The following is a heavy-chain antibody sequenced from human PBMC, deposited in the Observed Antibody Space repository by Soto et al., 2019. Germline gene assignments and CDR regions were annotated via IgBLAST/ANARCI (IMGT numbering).Heavy chain of an antibody. CDR3: AREGNLGRWIQPLDS. J-gene: IGHJ4*02. D-gene: IGHD1-26*01. CDR1: GDSISSYS. CDR2: IHYNGNT. Sequence: QVQLQVSGPGLVKPSETLSLTCTVSGDSISSYSWSWIRQPPGKGLEWIGNIHYNGNTKYTPSLNSRVTMSVDASKNHFSLKLISVTTVDTAVYFCAREGNLGRWIQPLDSWGQGTLVTVSS. V-gene: IGHV4-59*01.